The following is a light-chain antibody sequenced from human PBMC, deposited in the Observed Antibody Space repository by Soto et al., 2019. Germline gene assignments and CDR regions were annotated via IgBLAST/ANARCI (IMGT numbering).Light chain of an antibody. CDR3: QQYNNWS. Sequence: EIVKTQSPATLSVSPGERATLSCRASQSVSNNLAWYQQKPGQAPRLLIYGASTRATGIPARFSGSGSGTEFTLTISSLQSEDFAVYYCQQYNNWSFGGGTKVEIK. J-gene: IGKJ4*01. CDR1: QSVSNN. V-gene: IGKV3-15*01. CDR2: GAS.